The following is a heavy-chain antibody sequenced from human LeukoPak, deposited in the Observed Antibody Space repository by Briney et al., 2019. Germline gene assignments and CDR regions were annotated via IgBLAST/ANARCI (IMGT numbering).Heavy chain of an antibody. Sequence: WASVKVSCKASGYTFSTYGISWVRQAPGQGLERMGWISAYKGNTYYAQKLQGRVTMTTDTSTSTAYMELRSLRSDDTAIYYCARDLYYYGSGSYYDVFDVWGQGTMVTVSS. CDR3: ARDLYYYGSGSYYDVFDV. D-gene: IGHD3-10*01. V-gene: IGHV1-18*01. CDR1: GYTFSTYG. J-gene: IGHJ3*01. CDR2: ISAYKGNT.